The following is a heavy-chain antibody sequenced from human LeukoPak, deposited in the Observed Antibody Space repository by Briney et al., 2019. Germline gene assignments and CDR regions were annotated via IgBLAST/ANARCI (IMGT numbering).Heavy chain of an antibody. CDR2: INHSGST. CDR3: ARQRLEYSSSSKLDY. J-gene: IGHJ4*02. V-gene: IGHV4-34*01. Sequence: SETLSLTCAVYGGSFSGYYWSWIRQPPGKGLEWIGEINHSGSTNYNPSLKSRVTISVDTSKNQFSLKLSSVTAADTAAYYCARQRLEYSSSSKLDYWGQGTLVTVSS. D-gene: IGHD6-6*01. CDR1: GGSFSGYY.